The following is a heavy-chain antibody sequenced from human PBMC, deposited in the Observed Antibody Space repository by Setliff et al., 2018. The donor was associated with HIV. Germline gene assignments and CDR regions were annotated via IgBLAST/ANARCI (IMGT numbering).Heavy chain of an antibody. CDR3: AKGGYGGAYYVAGY. V-gene: IGHV3-23*01. CDR2: ISSSAGST. CDR1: GFTFSSYA. J-gene: IGHJ4*02. D-gene: IGHD5-18*01. Sequence: PGGSLRLSCAASGFTFSSYAMSWVRQTPGKGLEWVSFISSSAGSTYYSDFVKGRFTIARDDTKNTVSLQMTNLEPGDTAMYYCAKGGYGGAYYVAGYWGQGTKVTVSS.